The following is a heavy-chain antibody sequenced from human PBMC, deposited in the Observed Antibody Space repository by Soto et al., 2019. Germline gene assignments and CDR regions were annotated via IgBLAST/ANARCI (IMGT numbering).Heavy chain of an antibody. J-gene: IGHJ5*02. V-gene: IGHV3-74*01. CDR3: ARDPARNWFDP. Sequence: GSLILSCAASGFTFNNYFIHLVRQARGRGLVWVSRVKGDGSVINYAGSVMGRFTISIDNARNMVHLRMDSLRAEDTAVYYCARDPARNWFDPWGQGTLVTVSS. CDR1: GFTFNNYF. CDR2: VKGDGSVI. D-gene: IGHD6-6*01.